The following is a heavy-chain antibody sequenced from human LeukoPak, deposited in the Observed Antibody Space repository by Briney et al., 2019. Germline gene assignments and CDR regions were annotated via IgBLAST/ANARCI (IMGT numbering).Heavy chain of an antibody. CDR1: GFTFSSYS. CDR3: AKDSGGSYCFDY. D-gene: IGHD1-26*01. V-gene: IGHV3-23*01. Sequence: GGSLRLSCAASGFTFSSYSMSWVRQAPGKGLDGVSAISGSGGSKYYADSVKGRFTISRDNSKNTLYLQMNSLRAEDTAVYYCAKDSGGSYCFDYWGQGTLVTVSS. J-gene: IGHJ4*02. CDR2: ISGSGGSK.